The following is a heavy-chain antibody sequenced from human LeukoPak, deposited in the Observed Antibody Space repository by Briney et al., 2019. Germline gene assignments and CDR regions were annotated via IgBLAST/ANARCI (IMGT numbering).Heavy chain of an antibody. Sequence: TLSLTCTVSGGSISSYYWSWIRQPPGKALEWLALIYWDDDKRYSPSLKSRLTITKDTSKNQVVFTLANMDPVDTATYFCAHFDRPGTFDIWTKGQWSPSLQ. J-gene: IGHJ3*02. CDR3: AHFDRPGTFDI. CDR1: GGSISSYYWS. CDR2: IYWDDDK. V-gene: IGHV2-5*08.